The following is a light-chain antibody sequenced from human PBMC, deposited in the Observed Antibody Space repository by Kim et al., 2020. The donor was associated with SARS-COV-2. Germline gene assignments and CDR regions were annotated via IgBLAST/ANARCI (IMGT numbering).Light chain of an antibody. V-gene: IGKV1-39*01. CDR1: QSISNY. CDR3: QQSYTIPLFT. J-gene: IGKJ3*01. Sequence: SVGDRVTITCRSSQSISNYLNWYQKKPGKAPKLLIYAASNLQRGVPSRFMGRGSGTDFTLTIISLQPEDFATYYCQQSYTIPLFTFGPGTKVDIK. CDR2: AAS.